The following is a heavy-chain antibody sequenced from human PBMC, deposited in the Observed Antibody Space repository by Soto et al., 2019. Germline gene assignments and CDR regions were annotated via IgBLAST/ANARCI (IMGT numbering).Heavy chain of an antibody. CDR3: AKAAPTVASHFDP. CDR1: GFIFSNFA. V-gene: IGHV3-23*01. D-gene: IGHD4-17*01. CDR2: ITSSGGST. J-gene: IGHJ5*02. Sequence: EVQLLDSGGGLVQPGGSLRLSCAASGFIFSNFAVGWVRQAPGKGLEWVPTITSSGGSTDYADSVKGRFTISRDNSKRTVFLQMRSLRAEDAALYVCAKAAPTVASHFDPWGQGTLVSVSS.